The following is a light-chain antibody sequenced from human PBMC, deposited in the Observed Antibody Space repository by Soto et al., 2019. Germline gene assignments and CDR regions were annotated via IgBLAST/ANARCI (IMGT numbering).Light chain of an antibody. CDR1: QSVSSSY. J-gene: IGKJ3*01. CDR3: QQYGSSPPLVT. V-gene: IGKV3-20*01. CDR2: GAS. Sequence: EIVLTQSPGTLSLSPGERATLSCRASQSVSSSYLAWYQQKPGQAPRHLIYGASSRATGIPDRFSGSGSGTDFTLTISRLEPEDFAVYYCQQYGSSPPLVTFGPGTKVDIK.